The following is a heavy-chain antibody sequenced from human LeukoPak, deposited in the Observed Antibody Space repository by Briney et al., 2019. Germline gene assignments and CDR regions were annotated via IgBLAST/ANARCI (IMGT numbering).Heavy chain of an antibody. CDR2: IYHSGST. CDR3: ARGEYSSGWYIDY. Sequence: SETLSLTCAVSGYSISSGYYWGWIRPPPGKGLEWIGTIYHSGSTYYNPSLKSRVTISVDTSKNQFSLKLSSVTAADTAVYCCARGEYSSGWYIDYWGQGTLVTVSS. CDR1: GYSISSGYY. D-gene: IGHD6-19*01. J-gene: IGHJ4*02. V-gene: IGHV4-38-2*01.